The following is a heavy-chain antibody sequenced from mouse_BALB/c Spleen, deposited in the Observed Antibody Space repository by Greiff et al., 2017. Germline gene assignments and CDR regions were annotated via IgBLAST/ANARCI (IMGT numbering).Heavy chain of an antibody. V-gene: IGHV2-9*02. J-gene: IGHJ4*01. Sequence: VMLVESGPGLVAPSQSLSITCTVSGFSLTSYGVHWVRQPPGKGLEWLGVIWAGGSTNYNSALMSRLSISKDNSKSQVFLKMNSLQTDDTAMYYCARAYYRYGLGLDYAMDYWGQGTSVTVSS. CDR2: IWAGGST. D-gene: IGHD2-14*01. CDR3: ARAYYRYGLGLDYAMDY. CDR1: GFSLTSYG.